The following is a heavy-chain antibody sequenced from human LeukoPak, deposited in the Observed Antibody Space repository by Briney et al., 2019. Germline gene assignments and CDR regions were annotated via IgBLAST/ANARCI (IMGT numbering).Heavy chain of an antibody. CDR3: AKYDGNLPYYYYYMDV. CDR1: GFTFSSYA. D-gene: IGHD4-23*01. J-gene: IGHJ6*03. Sequence: GGSLRLSCAASGFTFSSYAMSWVRQAPGKGLEWVSCISGSGGSTFDADSVKGRFTISRDNSKKMLYLLMNSLRAEDTAVYYCAKYDGNLPYYYYYMDVWGKGTTVTVSS. V-gene: IGHV3-23*01. CDR2: ISGSGGST.